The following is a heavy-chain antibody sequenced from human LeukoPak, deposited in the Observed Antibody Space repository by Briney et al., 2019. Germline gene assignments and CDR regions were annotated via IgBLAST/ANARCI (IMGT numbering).Heavy chain of an antibody. CDR3: VKGSFGSGSYDS. CDR2: IYIGGTI. Sequence: GGSLRPSCEASGYTVSSNHMSWVRQAPGKGLEWVSVIYIGGTIYYADSVKGRVTISRDNSKNTLYLQMSSLRAEDTAVYYCVKGSFGSGSYDSWGQGTLVTVSS. J-gene: IGHJ4*02. V-gene: IGHV3-66*01. D-gene: IGHD3-10*01. CDR1: GYTVSSNH.